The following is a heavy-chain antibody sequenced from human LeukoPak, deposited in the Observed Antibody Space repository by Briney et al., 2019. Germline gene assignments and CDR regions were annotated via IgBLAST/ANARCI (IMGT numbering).Heavy chain of an antibody. V-gene: IGHV3-74*01. J-gene: IGHJ6*02. CDR3: SRAGHYYYGMDV. CDR1: GFTFSSYW. CDR2: LNSDGSST. D-gene: IGHD2-8*02. Sequence: PGGSLRLSCAGSGFTFSSYWMHWVRQAPGKGLVWVSRLNSDGSSTDYADSVKGRFTISRDNAKNTLYLQMNSLRAEDTAVYYCSRAGHYYYGMDVWGQETTVTVSS.